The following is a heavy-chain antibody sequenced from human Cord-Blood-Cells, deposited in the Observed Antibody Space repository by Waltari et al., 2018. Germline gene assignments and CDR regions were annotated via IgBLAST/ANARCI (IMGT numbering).Heavy chain of an antibody. V-gene: IGHV3-7*01. Sequence: EVQLVESGGGLVQPGGSLRLSCAASGFTFSSYWMSWVRQAQGKGLEWVGNIKQDGRGKCYVGSVKGRFTISRDNAKNSLYLQMNSRRAEDTAVYYCARGRRLKYYCDYWGQGTLVTVSS. CDR1: GFTFSSYW. J-gene: IGHJ4*02. CDR3: ARGRRLKYYCDY. CDR2: IKQDGRGK.